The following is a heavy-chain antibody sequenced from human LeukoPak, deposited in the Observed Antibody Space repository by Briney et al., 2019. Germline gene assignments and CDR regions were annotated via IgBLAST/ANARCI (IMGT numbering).Heavy chain of an antibody. J-gene: IGHJ3*02. Sequence: PGGSLRLSCAASGFTFSSYAMSWVRQAPGKGLEWVSAISGSGGSTYYADSVKGRFTISRDNSKNTLYLQMNSLRVEDTAVYYCAKHQAGWELNGGAFDIWGQGTMVTVSS. D-gene: IGHD1-26*01. CDR1: GFTFSSYA. V-gene: IGHV3-23*01. CDR3: AKHQAGWELNGGAFDI. CDR2: ISGSGGST.